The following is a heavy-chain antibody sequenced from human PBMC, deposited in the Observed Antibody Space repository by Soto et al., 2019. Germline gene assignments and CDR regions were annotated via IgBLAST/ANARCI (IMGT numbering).Heavy chain of an antibody. CDR2: IYYSGST. CDR3: ARGWWEYYFDY. V-gene: IGHV4-59*01. J-gene: IGHJ4*02. Sequence: QVQLQESGPGLVKPSETLSLTCTVSGDSISTYYWSWIRQPPGKGLEWIGYIYYSGSTNYNPSLKSRVAISVDTSKIQFSLKLSSVTAADTAVYYCARGWWEYYFDYWAQGTLVTVPS. CDR1: GDSISTYY. D-gene: IGHD1-26*01.